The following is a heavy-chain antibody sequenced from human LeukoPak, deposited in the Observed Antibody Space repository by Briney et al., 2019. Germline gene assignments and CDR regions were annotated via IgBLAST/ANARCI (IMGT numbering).Heavy chain of an antibody. D-gene: IGHD3-10*01. CDR3: ALGLLWFGELSGFDY. J-gene: IGHJ4*02. V-gene: IGHV4-38-2*01. CDR2: IYHSGST. CDR1: GYSVSSGYY. Sequence: PSETLSLTCAVSGYSVSSGYYWGWIRQPPGKGLEWIGSIYHSGSTYYNPSLKSRVTISVDTSKNQFSLKLSSVTAADTAVYYCALGLLWFGELSGFDYWVQGTLVTVSS.